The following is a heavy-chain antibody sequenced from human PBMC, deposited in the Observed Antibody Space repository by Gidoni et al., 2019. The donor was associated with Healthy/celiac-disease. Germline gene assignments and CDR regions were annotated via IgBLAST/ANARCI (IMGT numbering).Heavy chain of an antibody. Sequence: QVQLVESGGCVVQPGRSLRLSCAASGVPFSSYGMRWFRQAPGKGLGLVAVISYDGSNEYYADSVKGRFTISRDNSKNTLYLQMNSLRAEDTAVYYCAKADGYIFDYWGQGTLVTVSS. CDR2: ISYDGSNE. CDR3: AKADGYIFDY. D-gene: IGHD5-12*01. CDR1: GVPFSSYG. V-gene: IGHV3-30*18. J-gene: IGHJ4*02.